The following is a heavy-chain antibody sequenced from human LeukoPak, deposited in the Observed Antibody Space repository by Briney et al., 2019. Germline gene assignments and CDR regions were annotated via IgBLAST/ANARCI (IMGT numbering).Heavy chain of an antibody. J-gene: IGHJ4*02. CDR3: ARRSEDYGDPFDY. Sequence: PSETLSLTCAVSGGSISSSNWWSWVRQPPGKGLEWIGEIYHSGSTNYNPSLKSRVTISVDKSKNQFSLKLSSVTAADTAVYYCARRSEDYGDPFDYWGQGTLVTVSS. V-gene: IGHV4-4*02. CDR2: IYHSGST. CDR1: GGSISSSNW. D-gene: IGHD4-17*01.